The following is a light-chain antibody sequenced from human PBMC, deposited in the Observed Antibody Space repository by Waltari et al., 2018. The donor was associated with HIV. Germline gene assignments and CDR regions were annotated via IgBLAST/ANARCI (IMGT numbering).Light chain of an antibody. V-gene: IGKV4-1*01. CDR3: QQYYSTPPT. J-gene: IGKJ4*01. CDR2: WAS. Sequence: DILLTQSHDSLVLSLGDRANIHCKPSQTVLYNSNNKNYLAWYQQKPGQPPKLLIYWASTRESGVPDRFSGSGSGTDFTLTISSLQAEDVAVYYCQQYYSTPPTFGGGTKVEIK. CDR1: QTVLYNSNNKNY.